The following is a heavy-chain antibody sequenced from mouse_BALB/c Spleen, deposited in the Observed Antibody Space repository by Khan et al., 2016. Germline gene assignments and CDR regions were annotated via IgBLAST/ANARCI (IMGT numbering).Heavy chain of an antibody. CDR3: ARSVYYGSYFDY. V-gene: IGHV1-77*01. D-gene: IGHD2-2*01. J-gene: IGHJ2*01. CDR1: GYTFTDYY. Sequence: VQLQESGAELARPGASVKLSCKASGYTFTDYYINWVKQRTGQGLEWIGEIYPGSGNTYYNEKFKGKATLTADKSPSTAYMQLSSLTSEDSAVYFCARSVYYGSYFDYWGQGTTLTVSS. CDR2: IYPGSGNT.